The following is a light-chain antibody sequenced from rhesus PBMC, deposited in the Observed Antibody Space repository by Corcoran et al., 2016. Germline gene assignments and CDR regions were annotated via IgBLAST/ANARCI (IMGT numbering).Light chain of an antibody. Sequence: EIVMTQSPATLSLSPGETATISCRTSQSVSSYLAWYQQKPGQAPRLLIYGASSRATGIPDSFSGSGSGTDFTLTISSLEPEDFAAYYCLQHTSYPHTFGGGTKVEIK. CDR1: QSVSSY. J-gene: IGKJ4*01. V-gene: IGKV3-31*02. CDR2: GAS. CDR3: LQHTSYPHT.